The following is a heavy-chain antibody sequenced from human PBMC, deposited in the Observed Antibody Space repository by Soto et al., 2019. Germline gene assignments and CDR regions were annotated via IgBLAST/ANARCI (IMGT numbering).Heavy chain of an antibody. V-gene: IGHV3-9*01. Sequence: PGGSLRLSCAASGFIFDDYGMHWVRQAPGKGLEWVSGISWNSGSIGYADSVKGRFTISRDNTKNSLYLQMNSLRAEDTALYFCAKSGAGATPSGWFDPRGQGTLVTVSS. D-gene: IGHD1-26*01. J-gene: IGHJ5*02. CDR2: ISWNSGSI. CDR3: AKSGAGATPSGWFDP. CDR1: GFIFDDYG.